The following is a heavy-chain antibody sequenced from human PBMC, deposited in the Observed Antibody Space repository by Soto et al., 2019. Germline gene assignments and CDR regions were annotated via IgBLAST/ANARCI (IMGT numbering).Heavy chain of an antibody. Sequence: EVQLVESGGGLVQPGGSLRLSCVGSGLTFSIYWRAWVRQPPGKGLEWVANIKEDGSTKFYADSVKGRFTISRDNAKNSLFLQMNSLRAEDTAVYYCATTAAAAASDWGQGTLVTVSS. V-gene: IGHV3-7*01. CDR3: ATTAAAAASD. CDR2: IKEDGSTK. J-gene: IGHJ4*02. CDR1: GLTFSIYW. D-gene: IGHD6-13*01.